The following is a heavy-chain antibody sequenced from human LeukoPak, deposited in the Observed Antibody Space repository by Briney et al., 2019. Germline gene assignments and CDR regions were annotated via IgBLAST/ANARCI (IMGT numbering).Heavy chain of an antibody. V-gene: IGHV4-59*01. D-gene: IGHD1-26*01. J-gene: IGHJ3*01. Sequence: SETLSLTCSVSGASINGYFWNWVRQTPEKRLDWIGYVSHTGATTSNPTLKSRVSITIDTSNSQISLTMISVTAADSALYYCARDRRGSFYTFDLWGPGTIVSVS. CDR1: GASINGYF. CDR3: ARDRRGSFYTFDL. CDR2: VSHTGAT.